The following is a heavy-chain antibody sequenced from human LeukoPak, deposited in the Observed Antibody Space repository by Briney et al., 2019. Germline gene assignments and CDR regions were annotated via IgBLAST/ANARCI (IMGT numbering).Heavy chain of an antibody. D-gene: IGHD4-11*01. J-gene: IGHJ4*02. CDR2: IYWDDDK. Sequence: SGPTLVNPTQTLTLTCTFSGFSLSTSGVGVGWVRQPPGKALEWLALIYWDDDKRYSPSLKSRHTITKDTSKNQVVLTMTNMGPVDTATYYCTHISTTVTTDWGQGTLVTVSS. CDR3: THISTTVTTD. V-gene: IGHV2-5*02. CDR1: GFSLSTSGVG.